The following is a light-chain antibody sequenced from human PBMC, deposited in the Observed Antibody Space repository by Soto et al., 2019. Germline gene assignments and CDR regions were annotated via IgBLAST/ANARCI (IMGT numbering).Light chain of an antibody. CDR1: QSNSSSY. Sequence: EIVLTQSPGTLSVSPGERVTLSCRASQSNSSSYLAWYQQRPGQAPRLLIFGASYRATGIPDRFSGSGSGTDFTLTISKLEPEDFAVYYCQQYNSSPPEFTFGPGTKVDSK. CDR2: GAS. V-gene: IGKV3-20*01. CDR3: QQYNSSPPEFT. J-gene: IGKJ3*01.